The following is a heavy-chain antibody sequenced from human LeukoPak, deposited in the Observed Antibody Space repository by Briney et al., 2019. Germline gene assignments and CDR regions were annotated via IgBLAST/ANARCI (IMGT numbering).Heavy chain of an antibody. CDR1: GFTFGNYG. CDR3: AKDRPNYYGSNGHYYRRDGDY. D-gene: IGHD3-22*01. Sequence: PGGSLRLSCAASGFTFGNYGMHWVRQAPGKGLEWVAIIWYDESNKNYADSVKGRFTISRDNSENMLYLQMNSLRVEDTAVYFCAKDRPNYYGSNGHYYRRDGDYWGQGTLVTVSS. J-gene: IGHJ4*02. V-gene: IGHV3-33*06. CDR2: IWYDESNK.